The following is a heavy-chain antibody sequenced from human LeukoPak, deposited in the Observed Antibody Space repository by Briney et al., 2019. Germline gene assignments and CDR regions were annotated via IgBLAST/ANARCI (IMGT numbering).Heavy chain of an antibody. CDR1: GGSISSYY. Sequence: TSETLSLTCTVSGGSISSYYWSWIRQPPGKGLEWIGEINHSGSTNYNPSLKSRVTISVDTSKNQFSLKLSSVTAADTAVYYCAGARGDYYDILTGYSYYFDYWGQGTLVTVSS. D-gene: IGHD3-9*01. J-gene: IGHJ4*02. V-gene: IGHV4-34*01. CDR3: AGARGDYYDILTGYSYYFDY. CDR2: INHSGST.